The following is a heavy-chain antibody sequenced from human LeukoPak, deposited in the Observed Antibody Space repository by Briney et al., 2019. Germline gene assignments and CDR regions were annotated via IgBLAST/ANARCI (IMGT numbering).Heavy chain of an antibody. Sequence: PSETLSLTCTVSGDSISSYYWSWIWQPPGRRLEWIGYIYYSGSTDYNPSLKSRVTISVDTSKNQFSLKLSSVTAADTAVYYCARVHYDSSGYNFDYWGQGTLVTVSS. D-gene: IGHD3-22*01. CDR3: ARVHYDSSGYNFDY. CDR1: GDSISSYY. V-gene: IGHV4-59*01. J-gene: IGHJ4*02. CDR2: IYYSGST.